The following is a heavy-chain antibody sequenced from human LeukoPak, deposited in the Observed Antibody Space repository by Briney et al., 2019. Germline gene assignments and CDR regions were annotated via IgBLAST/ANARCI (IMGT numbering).Heavy chain of an antibody. D-gene: IGHD3-22*01. Sequence: PGGSLRLSCAASGFTVSSNYMSWVRQAPGKGLEWVAVISYDGGNKYYADSVKGRFTISRDNSENTLYLQMNSLRAEDTAVFYCASGFYYDSSGSYPIYYYVMDVWGQGTTVTVSS. J-gene: IGHJ6*02. CDR3: ASGFYYDSSGSYPIYYYVMDV. CDR1: GFTVSSNY. CDR2: ISYDGGNK. V-gene: IGHV3-30-3*01.